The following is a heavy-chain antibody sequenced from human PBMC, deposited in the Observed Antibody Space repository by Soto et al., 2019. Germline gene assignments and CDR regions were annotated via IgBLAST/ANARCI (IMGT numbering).Heavy chain of an antibody. V-gene: IGHV1-8*01. D-gene: IGHD3-9*01. Sequence: ASVKVSCKASGYTFTSYDINWVRQATGQGLEWMGWMNPNSGNTGYAQKFQGRVTMTRNTSISTAYMELSSLRSEDTAVYYCATYYDILTGANWFDPWGQGTLVAVSS. CDR2: MNPNSGNT. CDR1: GYTFTSYD. CDR3: ATYYDILTGANWFDP. J-gene: IGHJ5*02.